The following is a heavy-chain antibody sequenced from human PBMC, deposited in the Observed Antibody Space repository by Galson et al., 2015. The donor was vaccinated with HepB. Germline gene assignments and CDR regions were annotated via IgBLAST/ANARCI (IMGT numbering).Heavy chain of an antibody. D-gene: IGHD1-26*01. V-gene: IGHV3-23*01. J-gene: IGHJ4*02. CDR1: GFTFNTYA. CDR3: AKHSKESSTYYYYFDY. CDR2: IIGGGGTT. Sequence: SLRLSCAASGFTFNTYAMSWVRQAPGKGLEWVSAIIGGGGTTYYADSVKGRFIISRDTSKSTLYLQMNSLRAEDTAVYYCAKHSKESSTYYYYFDYWGQGTLVTVSS.